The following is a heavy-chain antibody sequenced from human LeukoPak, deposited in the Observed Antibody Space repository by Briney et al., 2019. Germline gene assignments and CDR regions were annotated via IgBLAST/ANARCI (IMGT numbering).Heavy chain of an antibody. D-gene: IGHD5-24*01. V-gene: IGHV3-23*01. Sequence: GGSLRLSCAASGFTFSTFAMIWVRQPPGKGLEWVSSIFPSGGEIHYADSVRGRFTISRDNSENTLYLQMNSLRAEDTAVYYCAKDPERWLQLRLGFSDWGQGTLVTVSS. CDR1: GFTFSTFA. J-gene: IGHJ4*02. CDR3: AKDPERWLQLRLGFSD. CDR2: IFPSGGEI.